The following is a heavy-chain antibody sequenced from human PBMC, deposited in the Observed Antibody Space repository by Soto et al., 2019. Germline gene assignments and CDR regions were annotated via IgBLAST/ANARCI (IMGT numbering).Heavy chain of an antibody. Sequence: QVQLVQSGAEVKKPGASVKVSCKASGYTFTGYYMHWVRQAPGQGLEWMGWINPNSGGTNYAQKFQGRVTMTRDTSISTAYMDLSRLRSVDTAVYYCAIPRGSAGTHYFDYWGQGTLVTVSS. V-gene: IGHV1-2*02. CDR2: INPNSGGT. D-gene: IGHD1-1*01. CDR1: GYTFTGYY. CDR3: AIPRGSAGTHYFDY. J-gene: IGHJ4*02.